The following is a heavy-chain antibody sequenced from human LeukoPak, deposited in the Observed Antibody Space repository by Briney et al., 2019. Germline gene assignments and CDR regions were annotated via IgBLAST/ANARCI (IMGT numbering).Heavy chain of an antibody. CDR2: ISGSGGST. CDR1: GFTFSSHA. J-gene: IGHJ4*02. V-gene: IGHV3-23*01. CDR3: AKSRGIAVAGTSDY. Sequence: GGSLRLSCAASGFTFSSHAMSWVRQAPGKGLEWVSGISGSGGSTYYADSVKGRFTISRDNSKNTLCLQMISLNAEDTAVYYCAKSRGIAVAGTSDYWGQGTPVTVSS. D-gene: IGHD6-19*01.